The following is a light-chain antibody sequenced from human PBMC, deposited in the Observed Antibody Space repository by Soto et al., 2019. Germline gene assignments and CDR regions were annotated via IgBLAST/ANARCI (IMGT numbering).Light chain of an antibody. Sequence: EIVLTQSPATLSLSPGERATLSCRASQSVTSNYLAWFQQKPGQAPRLLIYGASNRATGIPDRFSGSGSGTDFTLTINRLEPEDFAVYYCQQYGGLPRTFGQGTKVEIK. CDR2: GAS. J-gene: IGKJ1*01. V-gene: IGKV3-20*01. CDR3: QQYGGLPRT. CDR1: QSVTSNY.